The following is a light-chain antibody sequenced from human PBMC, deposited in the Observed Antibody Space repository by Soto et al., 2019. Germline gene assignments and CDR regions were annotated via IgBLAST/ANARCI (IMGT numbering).Light chain of an antibody. Sequence: EIVLTQSPATLSLSPGERAPLSCRTRQSVSSYLAWYQRKPGRAPRLLVYDASNRATGIPARFSGSGSGTEFTLTISSLQSEDFAVYYCQQRRNWPPITCGQGTRLEI. CDR3: QQRRNWPPIT. CDR2: DAS. CDR1: QSVSSY. J-gene: IGKJ5*01. V-gene: IGKV3-11*01.